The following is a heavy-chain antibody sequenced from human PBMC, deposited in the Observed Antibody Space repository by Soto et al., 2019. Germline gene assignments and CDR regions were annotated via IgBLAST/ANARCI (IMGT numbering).Heavy chain of an antibody. J-gene: IGHJ6*02. CDR3: ARVIAARPPAYYYYGMDV. Sequence: PVGSLRLSCAASGFTFSSYAMHWVRQAPGKGLEWVAVISYDGSNKYYADSVKGRFTISRDNSKNTLYLQMNSLRAEDTAVYYCARVIAARPPAYYYYGMDVWGQGTTVTVSS. CDR2: ISYDGSNK. D-gene: IGHD6-6*01. V-gene: IGHV3-30-3*01. CDR1: GFTFSSYA.